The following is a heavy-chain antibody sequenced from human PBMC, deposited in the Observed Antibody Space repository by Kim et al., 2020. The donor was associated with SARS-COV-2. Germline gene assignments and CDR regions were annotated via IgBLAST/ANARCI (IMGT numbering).Heavy chain of an antibody. D-gene: IGHD6-13*01. CDR2: IYHSGST. CDR3: ASLKEQLVRAHTFFDY. CDR1: GGSISSSNW. J-gene: IGHJ4*02. V-gene: IGHV4-4*02. Sequence: SETLSLTCAVSGGSISSSNWWSWVRQPPGKGLEWIGEIYHSGSTNYNPSLKSRVTISVDKSKNQFSLKLSSVTAADTAVYYCASLKEQLVRAHTFFDYWGQGTLVTVSS.